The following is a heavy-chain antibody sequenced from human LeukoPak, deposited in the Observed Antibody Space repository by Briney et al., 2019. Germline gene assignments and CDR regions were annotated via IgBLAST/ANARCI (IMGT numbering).Heavy chain of an antibody. V-gene: IGHV4-59*08. J-gene: IGHJ4*02. Sequence: SETLSLTCTVSGGSISSYYWSWIRQPPGKGLEWIGYIYYSGSTNYNPPLKSRVTISVDTSKNQFSLKLSSVTAADTAVYYCARHPSYGSGSYGYVDYWGQGTLVTVSS. D-gene: IGHD3-10*01. CDR2: IYYSGST. CDR3: ARHPSYGSGSYGYVDY. CDR1: GGSISSYY.